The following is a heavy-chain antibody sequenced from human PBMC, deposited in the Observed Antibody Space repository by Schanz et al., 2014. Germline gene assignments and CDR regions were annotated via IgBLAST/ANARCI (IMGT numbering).Heavy chain of an antibody. D-gene: IGHD3-16*01. CDR1: GFTFNGAY. CDR2: ISGSGGST. J-gene: IGHJ4*02. V-gene: IGHV3-11*04. CDR3: ARGTPFLCDY. Sequence: IHLVESGGGLVMPGGSLRLSCAASGFTFNGAYMTWVRQAPGKGLEWVSAISGSGGSTYYADSVKGRFTISRDNAKNSLYLQMSSLRAEDTAVYYCARGTPFLCDYWGQGTLVTVSS.